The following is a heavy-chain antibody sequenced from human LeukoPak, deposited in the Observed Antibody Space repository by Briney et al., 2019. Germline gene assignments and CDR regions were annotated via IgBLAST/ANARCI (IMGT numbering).Heavy chain of an antibody. V-gene: IGHV3-53*01. J-gene: IGHJ3*02. CDR3: ARDQGYDSSGYQRRDAFDI. D-gene: IGHD3-22*01. CDR2: IYSGGST. Sequence: PGGSLRLSCAASGFTVSSNYMSWVRQAPGKGLEWVSVIYSGGSTYYADSVKGRFTISRDNSKNTLYLQMNSLRAEDTAVYYCARDQGYDSSGYQRRDAFDIWSQGTMVTVSS. CDR1: GFTVSSNY.